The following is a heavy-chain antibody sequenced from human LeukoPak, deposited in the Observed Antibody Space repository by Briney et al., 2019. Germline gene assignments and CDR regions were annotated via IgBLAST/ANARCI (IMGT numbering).Heavy chain of an antibody. Sequence: GGSLRLSCAASGFTFSSYWMNWARQAPGKGLEWVASTNHNGNVNYYVDSVKGRFTISRDNSKNTLYLQMNSLRAEDTAVYYCARDTDSSGYPDVWGQGTLVTVSS. V-gene: IGHV3-7*03. D-gene: IGHD3-22*01. J-gene: IGHJ4*02. CDR3: ARDTDSSGYPDV. CDR2: TNHNGNVN. CDR1: GFTFSSYW.